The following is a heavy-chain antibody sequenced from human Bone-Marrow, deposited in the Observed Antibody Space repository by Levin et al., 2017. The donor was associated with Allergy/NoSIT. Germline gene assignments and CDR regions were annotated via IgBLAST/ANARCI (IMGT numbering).Heavy chain of an antibody. CDR1: GFTFSTYA. V-gene: IGHV3-64D*06. D-gene: IGHD5-24*01. CDR2: ISNNGGST. CDR3: VKTSWNGYNSRKGGGDY. J-gene: IGHJ4*02. Sequence: GGSLRLSCSASGFTFSTYAMHWVRQAPGMGLQYVSAISNNGGSTYYADSVKDRFTISRDNSKNTLFLQVSSLRAEDTAVYYCVKTSWNGYNSRKGGGDYWGQGTLVTVSS.